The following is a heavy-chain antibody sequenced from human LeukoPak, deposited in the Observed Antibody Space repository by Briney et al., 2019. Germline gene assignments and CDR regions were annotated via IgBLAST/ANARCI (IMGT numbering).Heavy chain of an antibody. CDR2: IYYSGST. V-gene: IGHV4-31*01. Sequence: TSETLSLTCTVSGGSISSGGYYWSWIRQHPGKGLEWIGYIYYSGSTYYNPSLKSPVTISVDTSKNQFSLKLSSVTAADTAVYYCARGGGFLEWSNFDYWGQGTMVTVSS. CDR1: GGSISSGGYY. D-gene: IGHD3-3*01. J-gene: IGHJ4*02. CDR3: ARGGGFLEWSNFDY.